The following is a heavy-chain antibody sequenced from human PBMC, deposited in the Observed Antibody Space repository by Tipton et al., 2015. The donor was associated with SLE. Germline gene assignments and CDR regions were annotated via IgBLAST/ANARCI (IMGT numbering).Heavy chain of an antibody. CDR2: IVVGSGNT. J-gene: IGHJ4*02. CDR1: GFTFTSSD. V-gene: IGHV1-58*02. Sequence: QSGPEVKKPGTPVKVSCKASGFTFTSSDMQWVRQARGQRLEWIGWIVVGSGNTNYAQKFQERVTITRDMSTSTAYMELSSLRSEDTAVYYCAAASGGNGLFDYWGQGTLVTVSS. CDR3: AAASGGNGLFDY. D-gene: IGHD4-23*01.